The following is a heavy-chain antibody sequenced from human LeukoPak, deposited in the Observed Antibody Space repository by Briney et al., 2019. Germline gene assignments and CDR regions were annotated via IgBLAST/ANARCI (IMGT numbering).Heavy chain of an antibody. CDR1: GFTFSSYG. Sequence: PGRSLRLSCAASGFTFSSYGMHWVRQAPGKGLEWVANIKQDGSMKFYVDSVKGRFTISRDNAKDSLYLQMNSLRAEDTAVYYCARAYGMDVWGQGTTVTVSS. CDR2: IKQDGSMK. D-gene: IGHD3-16*01. J-gene: IGHJ6*02. CDR3: ARAYGMDV. V-gene: IGHV3-7*04.